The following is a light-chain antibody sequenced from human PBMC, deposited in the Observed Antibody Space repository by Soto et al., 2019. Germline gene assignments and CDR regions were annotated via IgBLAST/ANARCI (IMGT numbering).Light chain of an antibody. CDR1: QGIRNY. V-gene: IGKV1-27*01. Sequence: DIQMTQSPSSLSASVGDRVTISCRASQGIRNYVAWYQQRPGKVPKLLIYAASTLQSVVPSRFSGSGYGTDFTLTISSLQPEDVATYYCQKHNSVPSFGGGTKVEIK. J-gene: IGKJ4*01. CDR2: AAS. CDR3: QKHNSVPS.